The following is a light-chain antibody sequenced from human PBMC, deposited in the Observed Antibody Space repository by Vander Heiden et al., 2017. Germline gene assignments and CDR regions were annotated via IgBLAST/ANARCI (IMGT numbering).Light chain of an antibody. CDR2: GNA. CDR3: QSYDSSLSVV. Sequence: QSVLTPSPSLSGAPAHRTTISCTGSSPNIQPGYGVHWYQQLPGTAPKLLIYGNANRPSGVPDRFSGSKSGTSASLAITGLQAEDEADYYCQSYDSSLSVVFGGGTKLTVL. CDR1: SPNIQPGYG. J-gene: IGLJ2*01. V-gene: IGLV1-40*01.